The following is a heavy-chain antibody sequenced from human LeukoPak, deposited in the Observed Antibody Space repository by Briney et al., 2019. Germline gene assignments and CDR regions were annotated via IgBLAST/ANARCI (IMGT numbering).Heavy chain of an antibody. CDR1: GYTFTSYG. J-gene: IGHJ4*02. CDR2: ISAYNGNT. D-gene: IGHD1-26*01. Sequence: ASVKVSCKASGYTFTSYGISWVRQAPGQGLEWMGWISAYNGNTNYAQKLQGRVTMTTDTSTSAAYMELRSLRSDDTAVYYCARDRVGATTGPNDYWGQGTLVTVSS. V-gene: IGHV1-18*01. CDR3: ARDRVGATTGPNDY.